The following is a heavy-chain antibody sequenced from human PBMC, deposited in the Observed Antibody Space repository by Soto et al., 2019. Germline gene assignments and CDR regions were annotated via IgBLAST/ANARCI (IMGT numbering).Heavy chain of an antibody. J-gene: IGHJ6*02. V-gene: IGHV3-30*18. CDR2: ISYDGSNK. D-gene: IGHD3-3*01. Sequence: PGGSLRLSCAASGFTFSSYGMHWVRQAPGKGLEWVAGISYDGSNKYYADSVRGLFTISRDNTTTTLYLQMNSLRAEDTAVYYCAKGLSHKDYAFWSGYYAPYYYYGMDVWGQGTTVTVSS. CDR1: GFTFSSYG. CDR3: AKGLSHKDYAFWSGYYAPYYYYGMDV.